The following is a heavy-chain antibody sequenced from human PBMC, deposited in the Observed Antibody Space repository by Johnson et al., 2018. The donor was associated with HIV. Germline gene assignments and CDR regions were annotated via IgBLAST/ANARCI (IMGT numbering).Heavy chain of an antibody. J-gene: IGHJ3*02. V-gene: IGHV3-20*04. D-gene: IGHD3-3*01. Sequence: VQLVESGGGVVRPGGSLRLSCAASGFTFDDYGMTWVRQAPGKGLEWVSGIYWNGVRTTYADSVKGRFTISREKAKNSLYLQMNSLRAEDTAVYYCARTTLRFLDRGDDAFDIWGQGTMVTVSS. CDR3: ARTTLRFLDRGDDAFDI. CDR1: GFTFDDYG. CDR2: IYWNGVRT.